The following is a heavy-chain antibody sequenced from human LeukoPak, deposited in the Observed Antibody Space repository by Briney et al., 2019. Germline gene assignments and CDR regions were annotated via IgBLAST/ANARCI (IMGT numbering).Heavy chain of an antibody. V-gene: IGHV3-48*01. CDR2: ISSSSSTM. Sequence: PGGSLRLSCAASGFTFSTYSMNWVRQAPGKGLEWVSYISSSSSTMYYADSVKGRFTISRDNAKNSLYLQMNSLRAEDTAVYYCARDRVNMVRGVFDYWGQGTLVTVSS. D-gene: IGHD3-10*01. J-gene: IGHJ4*02. CDR1: GFTFSTYS. CDR3: ARDRVNMVRGVFDY.